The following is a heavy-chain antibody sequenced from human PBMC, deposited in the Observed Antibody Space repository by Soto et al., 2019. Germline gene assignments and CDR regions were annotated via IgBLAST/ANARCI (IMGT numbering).Heavy chain of an antibody. Sequence: VASVKVPCKASGYDFTAYDSNWVRQASGQGLECMGWMNPSNGATGSARRFQGRVSMTRNTATGTAYLELTSLRSDDTAVYYCGRGPSSRAPPGGTPYYYAMDVWGQGTTVTVSS. CDR1: GYDFTAYD. J-gene: IGHJ6*02. CDR2: MNPSNGAT. V-gene: IGHV1-8*02. D-gene: IGHD2-15*01. CDR3: GRGPSSRAPPGGTPYYYAMDV.